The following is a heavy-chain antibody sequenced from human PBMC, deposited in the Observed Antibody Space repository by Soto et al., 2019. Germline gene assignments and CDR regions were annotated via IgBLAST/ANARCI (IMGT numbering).Heavy chain of an antibody. CDR1: GGTFSSYA. V-gene: IGHV1-69*12. CDR2: INPIFGST. Sequence: QVQLVQSGAEVKKPGSSVKVSCKASGGTFSSYAISWVRQAPGQGLDWMGVINPIFGSTDYAQRFQDRVTITADESASTAYMELSSLRSDDTAIYYCATYRDYGFHSWGRGTLVSVSS. D-gene: IGHD4-17*01. CDR3: ATYRDYGFHS. J-gene: IGHJ4*02.